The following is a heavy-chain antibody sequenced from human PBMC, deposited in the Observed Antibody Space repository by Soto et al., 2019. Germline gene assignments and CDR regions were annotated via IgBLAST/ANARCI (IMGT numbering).Heavy chain of an antibody. CDR1: GFTFGDYA. J-gene: IGHJ4*02. CDR3: AKDITGSDWYRYFDY. Sequence: EVQLVESGGGLVQPGRSLRLSCAASGFTFGDYAMHWVRQAPGKGLEWVAGISWNSGSMGYADSVRGRFTISKDTAQNSLYLQMNSLRAEDTAFYYCAKDITGSDWYRYFDYWGQGILVTVSS. CDR2: ISWNSGSM. D-gene: IGHD6-13*01. V-gene: IGHV3-9*01.